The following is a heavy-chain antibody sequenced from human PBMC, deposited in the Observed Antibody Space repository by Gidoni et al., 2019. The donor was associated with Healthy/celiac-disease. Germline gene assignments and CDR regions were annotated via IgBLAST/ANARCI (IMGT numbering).Heavy chain of an antibody. CDR1: GYTFTGYY. V-gene: IGHV1-2*02. J-gene: IGHJ3*02. D-gene: IGHD3-22*01. CDR2: INPNSGGT. CDR3: ARDHVYYDSSGYYGDAFDI. Sequence: QVQLVQSGAEVKKPGASVKVSCKASGYTFTGYYMHWVRQAPGQGLEWMGWINPNSGGTNYAQKFQGRVTMTRDTSISTAYMELSRLRSDDTAVYYCARDHVYYDSSGYYGDAFDIWGQGTMVTVSS.